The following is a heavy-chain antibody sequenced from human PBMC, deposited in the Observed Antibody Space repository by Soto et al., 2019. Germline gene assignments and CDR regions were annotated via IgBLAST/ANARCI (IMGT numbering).Heavy chain of an antibody. V-gene: IGHV3-30*03. CDR3: ATAGSNWYLPIDY. J-gene: IGHJ4*02. D-gene: IGHD6-13*01. Sequence: VGSLRLCCAASGFTFSTYAMHWVRQAPGKGLEWVAVISYDGSNKYYADSVKGRFTISRDNSKNTLYLQMNSLRTEDTAVYHCATAGSNWYLPIDYWGQGILVTVSS. CDR2: ISYDGSNK. CDR1: GFTFSTYA.